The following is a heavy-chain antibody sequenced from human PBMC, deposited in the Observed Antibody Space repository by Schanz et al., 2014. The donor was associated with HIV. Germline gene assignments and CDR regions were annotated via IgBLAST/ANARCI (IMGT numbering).Heavy chain of an antibody. CDR2: IKQDGSEK. CDR1: GFTFNKYW. V-gene: IGHV3-7*01. CDR3: ARCRTDQKTFDS. Sequence: EVQLVESGGGLVKPGGSLRLSCAASGFTFNKYWMNWVRQVPGKGLEWVANIKQDGSEKYYVDSVKGRVTISRDNAKNSLYLQMNSLRVEDTALFSCARCRTDQKTFDSWGQGALVTVSS. J-gene: IGHJ4*02. D-gene: IGHD2-8*01.